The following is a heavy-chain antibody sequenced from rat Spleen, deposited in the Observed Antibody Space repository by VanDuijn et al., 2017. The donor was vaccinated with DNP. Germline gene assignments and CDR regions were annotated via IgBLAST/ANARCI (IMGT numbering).Heavy chain of an antibody. D-gene: IGHD1-11*01. CDR1: GFNINDYW. CDR3: AKGPNYGGWSDYFDY. V-gene: IGHV4-2*01. Sequence: EVKLVESGGGLVQPGKSLKLSCAASGFNINDYWMGWVRQAPGKGLEWIGEINKDSGTIIYSPSLKDKFTISRDNVQNTLYLQMSKVGSEDTAIYYCAKGPNYGGWSDYFDYWGQGVMVTVSS. CDR2: INKDSGTI. J-gene: IGHJ2*01.